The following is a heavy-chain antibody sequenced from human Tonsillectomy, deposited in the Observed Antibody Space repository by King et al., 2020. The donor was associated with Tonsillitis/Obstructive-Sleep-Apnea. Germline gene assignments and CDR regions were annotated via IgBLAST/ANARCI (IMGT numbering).Heavy chain of an antibody. CDR1: GFTFSTYA. CDR3: AKGSAVHCSGTKCYEFDC. J-gene: IGHJ4*02. CDR2: MSGSDPGT. V-gene: IGHV3-23*04. Sequence: VQLVESGGGLVQPGGSLRLSCAASGFTFSTYAMSWVRQAPGKGLEWVSAMSGSDPGTYHADSVKGRFTISRDNSKNTLYLQMNILRAEDTAVYYCAKGSAVHCSGTKCYEFDCWGQGTLVTVSS. D-gene: IGHD2-2*01.